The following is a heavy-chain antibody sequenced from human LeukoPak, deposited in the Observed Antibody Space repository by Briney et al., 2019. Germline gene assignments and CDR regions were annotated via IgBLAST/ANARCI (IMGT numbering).Heavy chain of an antibody. CDR2: IQYDGNNE. CDR1: GFTFSSYG. CDR3: AKGLADYDCLRTTCYRAFDY. D-gene: IGHD2-2*01. J-gene: IGHJ4*02. V-gene: IGHV3-30*02. Sequence: GVSLRLSCAASGFTFSSYGVHWVRQAPGRGLEWVAFIQYDGNNEYYADSVQGRFTISRDNFKNTVYLQLSSLRVEDTAVYYCAKGLADYDCLRTTCYRAFDYWGQGTLVTVSS.